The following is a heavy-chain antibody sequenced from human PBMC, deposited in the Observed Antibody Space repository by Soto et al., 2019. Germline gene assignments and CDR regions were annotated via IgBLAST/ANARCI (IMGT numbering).Heavy chain of an antibody. CDR3: AGRGSGSYYEGECYFGMDV. J-gene: IGHJ6*02. Sequence: GESLKISCKGSGYSFNKYWISWVRQMPGKGLEWMGRIDPGDSYTKYSPSFQGHVTISADKSISTAFLQWSSLKASDTAMYYCAGRGSGSYYEGECYFGMDVWGQGTTVTVS. CDR2: IDPGDSYT. V-gene: IGHV5-10-1*01. CDR1: GYSFNKYW. D-gene: IGHD3-10*01.